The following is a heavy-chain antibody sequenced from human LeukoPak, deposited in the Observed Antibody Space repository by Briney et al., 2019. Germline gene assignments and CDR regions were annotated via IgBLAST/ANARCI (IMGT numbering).Heavy chain of an antibody. J-gene: IGHJ4*02. Sequence: GGSLRLSCIASGFIFRDYAMSWVRQAPAGGLEWVSSLRGDGETFYTDSVKGRFTLSRDHSRNTVYLQLSNLRVEDTAVYYCAKASWVSSADAVLWGQGTLVTVS. D-gene: IGHD3-16*01. CDR2: LRGDGET. CDR1: GFIFRDYA. V-gene: IGHV3-23*01. CDR3: AKASWVSSADAVL.